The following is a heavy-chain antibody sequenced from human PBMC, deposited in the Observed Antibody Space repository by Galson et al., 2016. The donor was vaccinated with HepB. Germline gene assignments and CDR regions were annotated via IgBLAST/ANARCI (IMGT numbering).Heavy chain of an antibody. Sequence: SLRLSCAASGFTFTSFGMHWVRQAPGKGLEWVALMSYDGSTTFYGDSVKGRFTISRDNSKNTLYLKMSSLRVDDTAFYYCSKDRSGAFDLWGQGTMVTVSS. D-gene: IGHD3-10*01. CDR2: MSYDGSTT. CDR3: SKDRSGAFDL. V-gene: IGHV3-30*18. CDR1: GFTFTSFG. J-gene: IGHJ3*01.